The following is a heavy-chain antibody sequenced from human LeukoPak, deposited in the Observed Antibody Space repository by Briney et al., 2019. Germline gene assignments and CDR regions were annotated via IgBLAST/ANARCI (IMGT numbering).Heavy chain of an antibody. J-gene: IGHJ6*03. Sequence: SVKVSCKASGGTFSSYAISWVRQAPGQGLEWMGGIIPIFGTANYAQKFQGRVTITADESTSTAYMELSSLRSEDTAVYYCARVIAAAGTDYYYMDVWGKGTTVTVSS. D-gene: IGHD6-13*01. V-gene: IGHV1-69*13. CDR1: GGTFSSYA. CDR3: ARVIAAAGTDYYYMDV. CDR2: IIPIFGTA.